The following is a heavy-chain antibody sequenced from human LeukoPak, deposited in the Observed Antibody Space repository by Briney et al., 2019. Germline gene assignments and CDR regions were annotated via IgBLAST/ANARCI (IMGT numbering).Heavy chain of an antibody. D-gene: IGHD3-10*01. J-gene: IGHJ4*02. CDR2: IYYSGSS. CDR1: GGSFSGYY. Sequence: TSETLSLTCAVYGGSFSGYYWSWIRRPPGKGLEWIGYIYYSGSSNYNPSLKSRVTISVDTSKNQFSLNLSSVTAADTAVYYCARWYYYGSGRRQFDYWGQGTLVTVSS. V-gene: IGHV4-34*01. CDR3: ARWYYYGSGRRQFDY.